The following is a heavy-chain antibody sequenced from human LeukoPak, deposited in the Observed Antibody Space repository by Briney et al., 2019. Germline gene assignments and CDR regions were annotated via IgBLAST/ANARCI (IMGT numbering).Heavy chain of an antibody. Sequence: SETLSLTCTVSGSSISSYHWSWIRQPAGKGLEWIGGIYASGRNKYNPSLKSRVTMSVDKSKNQFSLKLTSVTAADTAVYYCARDSDGAAQFDPWGQGTVVTVS. CDR2: IYASGRN. D-gene: IGHD6-13*01. V-gene: IGHV4-4*07. CDR1: GSSISSYH. J-gene: IGHJ5*02. CDR3: ARDSDGAAQFDP.